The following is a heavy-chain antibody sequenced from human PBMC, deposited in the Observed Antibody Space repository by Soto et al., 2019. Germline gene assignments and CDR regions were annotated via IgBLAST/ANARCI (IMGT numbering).Heavy chain of an antibody. CDR3: ARDNWNDRHFDY. Sequence: QVQLVESGGGVVQPGRSLRLSCAASGFTFSSYGMHWVRQAPGKGLEWVAVIWYDGSNKYYADSVKGRFTISRDNSKNTLYLQMNSLRAEDTAVYYCARDNWNDRHFDYWGQGTLVTVSS. D-gene: IGHD1-20*01. CDR1: GFTFSSYG. V-gene: IGHV3-33*01. CDR2: IWYDGSNK. J-gene: IGHJ4*02.